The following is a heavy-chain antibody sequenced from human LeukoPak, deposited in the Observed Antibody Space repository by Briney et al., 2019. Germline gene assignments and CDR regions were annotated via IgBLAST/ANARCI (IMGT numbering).Heavy chain of an antibody. CDR2: IWYDGSNK. CDR3: ARDRGSSSSFDY. D-gene: IGHD6-6*01. V-gene: IGHV3-33*01. J-gene: IGHJ4*02. CDR1: GFTFSSYG. Sequence: PGGSLRLSCAASGFTFSSYGMHRVRQAPGKGLEWVAVIWYDGSNKYYADSVKGRFTISRDNSKNTLYLQMNSLRAEDTAVYYCARDRGSSSSFDYWGQGTLVTVSS.